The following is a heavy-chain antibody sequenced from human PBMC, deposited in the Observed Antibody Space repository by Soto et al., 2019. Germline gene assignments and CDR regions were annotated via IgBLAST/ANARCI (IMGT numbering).Heavy chain of an antibody. V-gene: IGHV4-59*01. CDR1: GGSISSYY. D-gene: IGHD3-9*01. J-gene: IGHJ4*02. CDR2: IYYSGST. CDR3: AGLRYFDWSSI. Sequence: PSETLSLTCTVSGGSISSYYWSWIRQPPGKGLEWIGYIYYSGSTNYNPSLKSRVTISVDTSKNQFSLKLSSVTAADTAVYYCAGLRYFDWSSIWGQGTLVTVSS.